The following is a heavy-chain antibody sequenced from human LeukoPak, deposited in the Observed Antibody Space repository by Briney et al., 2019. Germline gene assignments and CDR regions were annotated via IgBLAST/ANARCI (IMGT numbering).Heavy chain of an antibody. CDR1: GGTFSSYA. J-gene: IGHJ6*02. CDR3: ARAPHYGMDV. V-gene: IGHV1-69*13. Sequence: ASVKVSCKASGGTFSSYAISWVRQAPGQGPEWMGGIIPIFGTANYAQKFQGRVTITADESTSTAYMELSSLRSEDTAVYYCARAPHYGMDVWGQGTTVTVSS. CDR2: IIPIFGTA.